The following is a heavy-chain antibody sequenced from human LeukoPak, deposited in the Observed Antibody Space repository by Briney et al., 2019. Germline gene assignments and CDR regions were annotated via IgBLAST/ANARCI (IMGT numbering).Heavy chain of an antibody. CDR2: MNPNSGNT. V-gene: IGHV1-8*01. D-gene: IGHD3-22*01. J-gene: IGHJ5*02. CDR1: GYTFTSYD. Sequence: ASVTVSCKASGYTFTSYDINWVRQATGQGLEWMGWMNPNSGNTDYAQKFQGRVTMTRDTSISTAYMELSSLRSEDTAVYYCARMSYYDRRGDNWFDPWGQGTLVIVSS. CDR3: ARMSYYDRRGDNWFDP.